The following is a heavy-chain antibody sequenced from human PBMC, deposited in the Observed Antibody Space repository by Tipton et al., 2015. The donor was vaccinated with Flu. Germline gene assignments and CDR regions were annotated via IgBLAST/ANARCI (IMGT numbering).Heavy chain of an antibody. CDR2: ISGRGGHT. V-gene: IGHV3-23*01. CDR1: GFTFSTYA. Sequence: SLRLSCAASGFTFSTYAMTWVRQTPGKGLEWVSGISGRGGHTYYADSVKGRFTISRDNSKNTLYLKMNSLRAEDTAVYYCAKGEFEYPSWVDPWGQGTLVTVAS. J-gene: IGHJ5*02. D-gene: IGHD2-2*01. CDR3: AKGEFEYPSWVDP.